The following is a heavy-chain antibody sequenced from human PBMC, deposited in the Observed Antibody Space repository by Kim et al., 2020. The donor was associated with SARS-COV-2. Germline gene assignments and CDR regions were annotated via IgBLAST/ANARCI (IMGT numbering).Heavy chain of an antibody. CDR1: GFTFGDYA. J-gene: IGHJ4*02. V-gene: IGHV3-43*02. CDR2: INGEGTTT. Sequence: GGSLRLSCAASGFTFGDYAIYWVRQVPGKGLNWFFLINGEGTTTHYLDPLRGRFTIFRDNSKNSLYLQMNSLRTEETAVYYCLRVRGSGTFLVDYWGQGT. D-gene: IGHD3-10*01. CDR3: LRVRGSGTFLVDY.